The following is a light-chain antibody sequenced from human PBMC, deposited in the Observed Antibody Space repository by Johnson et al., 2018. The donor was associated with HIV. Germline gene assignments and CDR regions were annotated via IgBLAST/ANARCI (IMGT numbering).Light chain of an antibody. V-gene: IGLV1-51*02. Sequence: QSMLTQPPSVSAAPGQKVTISCSGSSSNIGNNYVSWYQQLPGTAPKLLIYENNKRPSGIPDRFSGSKSGTSATLGITGLQTGDEADYYCGTWDSSLSAGGVFGTVTKVTVL. CDR1: SSNIGNNY. CDR2: ENN. CDR3: GTWDSSLSAGGV. J-gene: IGLJ1*01.